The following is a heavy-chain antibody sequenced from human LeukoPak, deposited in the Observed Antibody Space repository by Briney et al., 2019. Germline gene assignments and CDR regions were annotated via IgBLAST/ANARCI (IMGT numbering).Heavy chain of an antibody. CDR1: GGSMTNYY. J-gene: IGHJ4*02. V-gene: IGHV4-59*08. D-gene: IGHD3/OR15-3a*01. CDR2: ISDSGRT. CDR3: ARHRSWTSCFDC. Sequence: SETLSLTCSVSGGSMTNYYWSWIRQPPGKGLEWIAYISDSGRTNYNPSLKSRVTISVDTSKNQFSLKLSSVTAADTAVYHCARHRSWTSCFDCWGQGTLVTVSS.